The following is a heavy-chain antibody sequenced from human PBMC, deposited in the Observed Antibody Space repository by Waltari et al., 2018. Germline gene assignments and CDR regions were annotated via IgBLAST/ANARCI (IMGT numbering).Heavy chain of an antibody. V-gene: IGHV3-9*01. D-gene: IGHD4-17*01. CDR1: GFTFENYA. CDR3: AKGSSHDFGDFGQSFDY. J-gene: IGHJ4*02. CDR2: INLSGGSV. Sequence: EVQLVESGGGLVQPGRSLRLSCAASGFTFENYAMYWVRQIPGNGLEWVSGINLSGGSVGYADFTEGRFTISRDNAKNSLYLEMNNLRAEDTALFYCAKGSSHDFGDFGQSFDYWGQGTLVTVSS.